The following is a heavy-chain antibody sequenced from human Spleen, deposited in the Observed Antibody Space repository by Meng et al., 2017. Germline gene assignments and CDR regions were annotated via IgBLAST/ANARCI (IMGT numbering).Heavy chain of an antibody. J-gene: IGHJ5*02. CDR1: GYTFTRHW. V-gene: IGHV1-46*01. Sequence: QVQLVQSGAEVKNPGAPLKVSGKASGYTFTRHWMHWVRQAPGQGLEWMGIINPSDGYTMYEQKFQDRITITGDTSTGTVYMELSGLRSEDTAVYYCTRDHSTADVTVWWFDPWGQGTLVTVSS. CDR3: TRDHSTADVTVWWFDP. D-gene: IGHD4-17*01. CDR2: INPSDGYT.